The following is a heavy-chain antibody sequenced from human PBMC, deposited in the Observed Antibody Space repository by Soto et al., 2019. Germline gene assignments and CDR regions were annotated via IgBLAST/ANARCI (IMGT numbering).Heavy chain of an antibody. Sequence: ASVKVSFKASGYTFTSYGISWVRQAPGQGLEWMGWISAYNGNTNYAQKLQGRVTMTTDTSTSTAYMELSSLRSDDTAVYYCARDSYYYDSSGYYSVIYFDYWG. D-gene: IGHD3-22*01. CDR1: GYTFTSYG. CDR2: ISAYNGNT. J-gene: IGHJ4*01. V-gene: IGHV1-18*01. CDR3: ARDSYYYDSSGYYSVIYFDY.